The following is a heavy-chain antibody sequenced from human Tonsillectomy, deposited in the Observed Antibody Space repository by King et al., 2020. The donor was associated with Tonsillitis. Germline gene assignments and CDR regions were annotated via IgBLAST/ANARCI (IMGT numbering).Heavy chain of an antibody. J-gene: IGHJ4*02. Sequence: LQLQESGPGLVKPSENLSLTCTVSGGSISSSSYYWGWIRQPPGKGLEWIGSIYYSGSTYYNPSLKSRVTISVDTSKNQFSLKLSSVTAADTAVYYCATQTQGYYDILTRYDSGYYFVYWGQGTLVTVSS. D-gene: IGHD3-9*01. V-gene: IGHV4-39*07. CDR1: GGSISSSSYY. CDR2: IYYSGST. CDR3: ATQTQGYYDILTRYDSGYYFVY.